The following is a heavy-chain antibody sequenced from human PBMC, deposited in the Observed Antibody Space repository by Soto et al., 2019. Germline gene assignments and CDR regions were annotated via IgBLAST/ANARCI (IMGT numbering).Heavy chain of an antibody. D-gene: IGHD2-2*01. V-gene: IGHV4-34*01. CDR2: INHSGST. J-gene: IGHJ6*03. CDR1: GGSFSGYY. CDR3: ARGTYCSSTSCYYYYYMDV. Sequence: SETLSLTCAVYGGSFSGYYWSWIRQPPGKGLEWIGEINHSGSTNYNPSLKSRVTISVDTSKNQFSLKLSSVTAADTAVHYCARGTYCSSTSCYYYYYMDVWGKGTTVTVSS.